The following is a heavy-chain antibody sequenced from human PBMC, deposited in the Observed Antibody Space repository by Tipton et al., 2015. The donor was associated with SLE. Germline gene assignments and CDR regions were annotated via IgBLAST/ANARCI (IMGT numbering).Heavy chain of an antibody. D-gene: IGHD3-22*01. CDR3: VGLTDTSGYYASDTFDI. Sequence: SLRLSCAASGFTFSRYWMSWVRQAPGKGLEWVANIKEDGSEKYYVDSVKGRFTVSRDNAKNSLYLQMNSLRAEDTAVYFCVGLTDTSGYYASDTFDIWGQGTMVTVSS. V-gene: IGHV3-7*01. CDR2: IKEDGSEK. J-gene: IGHJ3*02. CDR1: GFTFSRYW.